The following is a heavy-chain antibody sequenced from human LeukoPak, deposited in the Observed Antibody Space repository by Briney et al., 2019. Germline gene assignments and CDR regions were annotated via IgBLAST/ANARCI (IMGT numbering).Heavy chain of an antibody. CDR2: ISWNSDII. Sequence: PGRSLRLSRAASGFIFYEYAMHWVRQAPGKGLEWVSTISWNSDIILYADSVKGRFTISRDNDKNSLYLEMNSLRPEDMALYYCVKSGGYYYMDAWGKGTTVIVSS. V-gene: IGHV3-9*03. CDR1: GFIFYEYA. D-gene: IGHD3-16*01. J-gene: IGHJ6*03. CDR3: VKSGGYYYMDA.